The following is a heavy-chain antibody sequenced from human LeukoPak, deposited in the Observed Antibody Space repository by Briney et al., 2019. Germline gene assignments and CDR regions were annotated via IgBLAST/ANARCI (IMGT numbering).Heavy chain of an antibody. Sequence: GESLKISCQGSEYSFATCWIAWLRQMPGKGLEWMGIIYPSDSDTRYSPSFQGQVTISADKSIKTAYLQWSSLKASDTAMYYCARPLQGIVGATGFDYWGQGTLVTVSS. V-gene: IGHV5-51*01. CDR1: EYSFATCW. D-gene: IGHD1-26*01. CDR3: ARPLQGIVGATGFDY. J-gene: IGHJ4*02. CDR2: IYPSDSDT.